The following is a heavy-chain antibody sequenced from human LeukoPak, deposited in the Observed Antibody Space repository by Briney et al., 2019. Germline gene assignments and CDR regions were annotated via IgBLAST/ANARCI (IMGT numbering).Heavy chain of an antibody. CDR3: AREPDA. CDR1: GDSISGSNYH. CDR2: VHHTGRA. Sequence: SETLSLTCTVSGDSISGSNYHWGWIRQPPGKGLEWLGTVHHTGRAFYNPSLRGRTTVSVDTSKNQFSLKLTSVTAADTAVYYCAREPDAWGQGTLVIVSS. J-gene: IGHJ5*02. V-gene: IGHV4-39*07.